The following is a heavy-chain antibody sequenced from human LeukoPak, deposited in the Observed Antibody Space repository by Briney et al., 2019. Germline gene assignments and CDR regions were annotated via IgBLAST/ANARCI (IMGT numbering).Heavy chain of an antibody. Sequence: GGSLRLSCATSGFIFNNYWMTWVRQAPGKGLEWVANVKADGNDKNFMDSVKGRFTIFIDRDKKSMYLQMNGLRVEDTAVYYCARDSTQRRGNEYYDALDFWGQGTMVSVSS. CDR1: GFIFNNYW. D-gene: IGHD4-23*01. V-gene: IGHV3-7*01. CDR3: ARDSTQRRGNEYYDALDF. CDR2: VKADGNDK. J-gene: IGHJ3*01.